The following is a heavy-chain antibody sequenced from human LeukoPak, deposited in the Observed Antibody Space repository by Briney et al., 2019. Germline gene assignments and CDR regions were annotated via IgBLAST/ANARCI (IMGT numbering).Heavy chain of an antibody. CDR3: ARSPGGNARTWLDY. CDR1: GYTFTDYA. V-gene: IGHV1-3*01. Sequence: ASVKVSCKASGYTFTDYALRWVRQAPGQSFEWMGWTNGATGNTRFSQDFQGRLTITIDTSASTAFLDLSSLRSDDTAVYYCARSPGGNARTWLDYWGQGTLVTVSS. CDR2: TNGATGNT. J-gene: IGHJ4*02. D-gene: IGHD4-23*01.